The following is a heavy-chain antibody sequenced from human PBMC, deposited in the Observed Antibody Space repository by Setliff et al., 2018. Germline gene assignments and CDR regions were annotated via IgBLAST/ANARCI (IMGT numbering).Heavy chain of an antibody. V-gene: IGHV3-11*04. CDR3: ARDCSGGSCYDY. J-gene: IGHJ4*02. CDR2: IHDSGNPT. CDR1: GFTFSNYY. Sequence: GGSLRLSCAASGFTFSNYYMTWIRQAPGKGLEWISYIHDSGNPTYYADSVKGRFTVSRDNAKNSLYLQMNSLRAEDTAVYYCARDCSGGSCYDYWGQGTLVTVSS. D-gene: IGHD2-15*01.